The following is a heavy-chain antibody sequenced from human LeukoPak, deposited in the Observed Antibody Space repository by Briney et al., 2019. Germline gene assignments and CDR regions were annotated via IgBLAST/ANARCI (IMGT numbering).Heavy chain of an antibody. V-gene: IGHV3-21*04. J-gene: IGHJ4*02. CDR3: ARVVYSGNYHVGESDY. D-gene: IGHD1-26*01. Sequence: GGSLRLSCAASVFTFSSYSMNWVRQAPGKGLEWVSSISSSSSYIYYADSVKGRFTIFRDNSKNTLYLQMNSLRAEDTAVYYCARVVYSGNYHVGESDYWGQGTLVTVSS. CDR2: ISSSSSYI. CDR1: VFTFSSYS.